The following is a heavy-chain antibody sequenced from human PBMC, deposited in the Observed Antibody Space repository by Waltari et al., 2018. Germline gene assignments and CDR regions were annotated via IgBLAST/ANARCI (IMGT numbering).Heavy chain of an antibody. CDR1: GGSFSGYY. CDR2: INHSGST. Sequence: QVQLQQWGAGLLKPSETLSLTCAVYGGSFSGYYWSWISQPPGKGLEWIGEINHSGSTNYNPSLKSRVTISVDTSKNQFSLKLSSVTAADTAVYYCARDLRWLREYYFDYWGQGTLVTVSS. V-gene: IGHV4-34*01. CDR3: ARDLRWLREYYFDY. J-gene: IGHJ4*02. D-gene: IGHD5-12*01.